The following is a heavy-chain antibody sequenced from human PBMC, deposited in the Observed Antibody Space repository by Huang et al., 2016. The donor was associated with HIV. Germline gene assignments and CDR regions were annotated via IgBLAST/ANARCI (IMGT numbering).Heavy chain of an antibody. CDR1: GGSISSGGYY. CDR3: ARLRPVNGYDRRSFDY. Sequence: TLSLTCTVSGGSISSGGYYWSWIRQPPGKGLEWIGYIYYSGNTYYNPSLKSRVTISVDTSKNQFSLKLGSVTAADTAVYYCARLRPVNGYDRRSFDYWGQGTLVTVSS. CDR2: IYYSGNT. V-gene: IGHV4-30-4*08. D-gene: IGHD5-12*01. J-gene: IGHJ4*02.